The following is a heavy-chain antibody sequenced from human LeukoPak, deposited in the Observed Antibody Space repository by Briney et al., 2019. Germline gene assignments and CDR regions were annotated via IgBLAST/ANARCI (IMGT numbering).Heavy chain of an antibody. J-gene: IGHJ4*02. CDR1: GFTVSSNY. V-gene: IGHV3-53*01. Sequence: GGSLRLFCAVSGFTVSSNYMNWVRQAPGKGLEWVSVIYSGGMTYYADSVKGRFTISRDTSNNTLYLQMVSLRDEDTAVYYCARERRYCSGDNCYSGYDYWGRGTLVTVSS. CDR3: ARERRYCSGDNCYSGYDY. CDR2: IYSGGMT. D-gene: IGHD2-15*01.